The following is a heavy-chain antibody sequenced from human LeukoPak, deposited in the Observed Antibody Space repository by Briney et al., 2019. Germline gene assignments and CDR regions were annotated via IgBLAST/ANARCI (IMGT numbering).Heavy chain of an antibody. J-gene: IGHJ3*02. CDR1: GYTFTSYY. V-gene: IGHV1-46*01. D-gene: IGHD2-15*01. CDR3: ARDREDIVVVVAAETDAFDI. CDR2: INPSGGST. Sequence: ASAKVSCKASGYTFTSYYMHWVRQAPGQGLEWMGIINPSGGSTSYAQKFQGRVTMTRDTSTSTVYMELSSLRSEVTAVYYCARDREDIVVVVAAETDAFDIWGQGTMVTVSS.